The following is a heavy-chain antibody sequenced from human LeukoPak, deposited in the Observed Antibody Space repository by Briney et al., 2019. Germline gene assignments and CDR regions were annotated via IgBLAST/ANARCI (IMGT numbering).Heavy chain of an antibody. CDR2: IRYDGTNK. CDR1: GFIFSNYG. CDR3: ARDNWGSGSLDV. V-gene: IGHV3-30*02. J-gene: IGHJ6*04. D-gene: IGHD3-22*01. Sequence: GGSLRLSCTASGFIFSNYGMHWVRQAPGKGLEWVTFIRYDGTNKYSVDSVKGRFTISRDNSKNTLYLQMNSLRAENTAVYYCARDNWGSGSLDVWGKGTTVTVSS.